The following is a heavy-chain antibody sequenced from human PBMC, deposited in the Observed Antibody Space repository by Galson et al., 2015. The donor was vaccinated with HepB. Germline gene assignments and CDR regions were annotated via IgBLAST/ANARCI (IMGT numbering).Heavy chain of an antibody. Sequence: SVKVSCKASGYTFTNYYMHWVRQAPGQGLQWMGIINPGGGTTTDAQNFQGRVTMTRDMFTSTVYMELSSLTSEDTAVYYCAREGWSACDYWGQGTLVTVSS. J-gene: IGHJ4*02. CDR2: INPGGGTT. CDR3: AREGWSACDY. V-gene: IGHV1-46*01. D-gene: IGHD2-15*01. CDR1: GYTFTNYY.